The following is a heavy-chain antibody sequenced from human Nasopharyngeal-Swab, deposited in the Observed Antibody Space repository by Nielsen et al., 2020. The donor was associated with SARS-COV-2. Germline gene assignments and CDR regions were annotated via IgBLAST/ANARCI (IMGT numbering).Heavy chain of an antibody. CDR2: ISGTSTYI. D-gene: IGHD6-13*01. CDR3: ARDLVSSWRAIGNWYFDL. Sequence: GESLKISRTASGFTFSTYSMNWVRQAPGKGLEWVSSISGTSTYIYYADSVKGRFTVSRDNARNSLYLQMNSLTGDETAVYYCARDLVSSWRAIGNWYFDLWGRGTLVTVSS. J-gene: IGHJ2*01. V-gene: IGHV3-21*01. CDR1: GFTFSTYS.